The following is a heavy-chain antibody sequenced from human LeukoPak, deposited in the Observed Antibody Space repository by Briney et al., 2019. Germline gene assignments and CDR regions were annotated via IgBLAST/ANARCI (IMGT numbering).Heavy chain of an antibody. D-gene: IGHD1-26*01. Sequence: ASVKVSCKASGGTFGSYAISWVRQAPGQGLEWMGGIIPIFGTANYAQKFQGRVTITTDESTSTAYMELSSLRSEDTAVYYCARVGGVSPNWFDPWGQGTLVTVSS. CDR2: IIPIFGTA. CDR3: ARVGGVSPNWFDP. J-gene: IGHJ5*02. V-gene: IGHV1-69*05. CDR1: GGTFGSYA.